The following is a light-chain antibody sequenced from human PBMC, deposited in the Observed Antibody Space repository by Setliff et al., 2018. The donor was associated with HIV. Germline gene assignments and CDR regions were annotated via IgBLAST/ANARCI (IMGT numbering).Light chain of an antibody. CDR3: AVWDDSLNVI. CDR2: SNN. V-gene: IGLV1-44*01. CDR1: SSNIGSNT. Sequence: QSALAQPPSASGTPGQRVTISCSGSSSNIGSNTVDWYQQLPGTAPKLLIYSNNQRPSGVPDRFSGSKAGTSASLVISGLQSGDEAYYYCAVWDDSLNVIFGGGTK. J-gene: IGLJ2*01.